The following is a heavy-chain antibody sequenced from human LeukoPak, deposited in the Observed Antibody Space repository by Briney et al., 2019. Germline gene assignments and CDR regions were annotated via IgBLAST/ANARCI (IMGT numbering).Heavy chain of an antibody. D-gene: IGHD5-18*01. CDR2: ISYDGSNK. CDR3: ARERGYSYGYDSGYFDY. CDR1: GFTFSSYA. J-gene: IGHJ4*02. Sequence: PGRSLRLSCAASGFTFSSYAMHWVRQAPGKGLEWVAVISYDGSNKYYADSVKGRFTVSRDNSKNTLYLQMNSLRAEDTAVYYCARERGYSYGYDSGYFDYWGQGTLVTVSS. V-gene: IGHV3-30-3*01.